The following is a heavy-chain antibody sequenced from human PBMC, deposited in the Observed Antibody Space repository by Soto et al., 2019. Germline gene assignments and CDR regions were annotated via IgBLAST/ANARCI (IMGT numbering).Heavy chain of an antibody. D-gene: IGHD3-9*01. CDR1: GGSFGAYY. CDR3: ARGTHLRCFD. V-gene: IGHV4-34*01. J-gene: IGHJ4*01. CDR2: INHSGST. Sequence: QVQLQQWGAGLLKPSETLSLTCAAYGGSFGAYYWTWIRQPPGKGLEWIGEINHSGSTNYNPSLEGRVTISVDPSKNQFSLTLSSVTAADTAVYYCARGTHLRCFDWGHGTLVPVSS.